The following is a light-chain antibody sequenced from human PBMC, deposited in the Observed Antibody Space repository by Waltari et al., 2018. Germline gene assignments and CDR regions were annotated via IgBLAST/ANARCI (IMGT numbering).Light chain of an antibody. CDR1: QGIGYS. CDR3: QQYHERPHT. Sequence: DIQMTQSPSSLSASVGDRVTITCRTRQGIGYSVAWYQQKQGKAPRLLVHSASTLHSGVPLRFSGGGSGTQYTLTISSLQPEDCATYYCQQYHERPHTFGQGTRVEI. V-gene: IGKV1-NL1*01. CDR2: SAS. J-gene: IGKJ2*01.